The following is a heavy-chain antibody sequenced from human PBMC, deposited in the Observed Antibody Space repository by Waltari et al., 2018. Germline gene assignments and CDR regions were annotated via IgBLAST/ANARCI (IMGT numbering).Heavy chain of an antibody. CDR2: VNGDGSSI. CDR1: GFTFTRYW. CDR3: ARVNIAGLEARNYYGMNV. D-gene: IGHD6-13*01. Sequence: EVQLVESGGGLVQPGGSLRLSCAASGFTFTRYWMQWVRQVPGKGLMWASRVNGDGSSIMYADSVKGRFTIARDNAKNTLHLQMDSLRVEDTAVYYCARVNIAGLEARNYYGMNVWGQGTTVTVSS. V-gene: IGHV3-74*03. J-gene: IGHJ6*02.